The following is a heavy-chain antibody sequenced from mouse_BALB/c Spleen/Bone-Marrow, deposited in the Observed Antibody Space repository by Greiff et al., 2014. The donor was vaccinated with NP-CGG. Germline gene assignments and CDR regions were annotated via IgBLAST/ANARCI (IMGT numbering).Heavy chain of an antibody. CDR3: ARRDSSGYLFDY. CDR2: INPSDGRT. CDR1: GYTFTTYW. Sequence: VQLQQSGAELVRPGASVKLSCKASGYTFTTYWMHWVKQRPGQGLEWIGEINPSDGRTNYSEKFKSKATLTVDKSSNTAYMHLSSLTSEDSAVYYCARRDSSGYLFDYWGQGTTLTVSS. D-gene: IGHD3-2*01. J-gene: IGHJ2*01. V-gene: IGHV1S81*02.